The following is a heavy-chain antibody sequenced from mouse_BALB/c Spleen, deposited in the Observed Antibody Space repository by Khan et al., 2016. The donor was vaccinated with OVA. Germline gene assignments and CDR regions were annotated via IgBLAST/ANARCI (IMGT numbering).Heavy chain of an antibody. Sequence: QIQLVQSGPELKKPGETVKISCKTSGYTFTNYGVNWVKQAPGKGLKWMGWINTNTGEPTYAEDFKGRFAFSLETSASTAYLQINSLKNEDTATYFCARGGKYDYYYAMDYGGQGTSVTVSS. CDR1: GYTFTNYG. J-gene: IGHJ4*01. D-gene: IGHD2-1*01. V-gene: IGHV9-3*02. CDR2: INTNTGEP. CDR3: ARGGKYDYYYAMDY.